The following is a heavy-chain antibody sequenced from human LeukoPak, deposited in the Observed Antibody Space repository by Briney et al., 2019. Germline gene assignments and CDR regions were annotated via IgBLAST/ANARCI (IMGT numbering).Heavy chain of an antibody. Sequence: PGRSLRLSCAASGFTFDDYAMHWVRQAPGKGLEWVSGISWNSGSIGYADSVKGRFTISRDNAKNSLYPQMNSLRAEDTALYYCAKDIAYYYDSSGPEFDYWGQGTLVTVSS. CDR3: AKDIAYYYDSSGPEFDY. J-gene: IGHJ4*02. CDR1: GFTFDDYA. CDR2: ISWNSGSI. V-gene: IGHV3-9*01. D-gene: IGHD3-22*01.